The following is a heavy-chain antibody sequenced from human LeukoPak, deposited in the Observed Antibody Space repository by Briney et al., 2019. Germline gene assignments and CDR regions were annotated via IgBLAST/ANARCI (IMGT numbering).Heavy chain of an antibody. J-gene: IGHJ5*02. Sequence: GIIYPGDSDTRYSPSFQGQVTISADKSISTAYLQWSSLKASDTAMYYCATSRDGYNYWFDPWGQGTLVTVSS. D-gene: IGHD5-12*01. V-gene: IGHV5-51*01. CDR3: ATSRDGYNYWFDP. CDR2: IYPGDSDT.